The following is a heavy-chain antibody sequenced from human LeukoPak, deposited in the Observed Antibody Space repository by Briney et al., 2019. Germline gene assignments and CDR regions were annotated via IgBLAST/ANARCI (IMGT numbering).Heavy chain of an antibody. J-gene: IGHJ4*02. CDR2: ITSSGTT. CDR3: ARHGVRGAGFDY. Sequence: SETPSLTCTVSGGSISRYYWSWVRQPPGKGPEWIAYITSSGTTNFNPSLKSRVTISVDTSKNQLSLRLTSVTAADTAVYYCARHGVRGAGFDYWGQGTLVTVSS. D-gene: IGHD3-10*01. CDR1: GGSISRYY. V-gene: IGHV4-59*08.